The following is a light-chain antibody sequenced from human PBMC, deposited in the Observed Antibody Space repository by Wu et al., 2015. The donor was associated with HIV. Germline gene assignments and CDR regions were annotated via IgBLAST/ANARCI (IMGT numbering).Light chain of an antibody. J-gene: IGKJ5*01. V-gene: IGKV3-11*01. CDR2: NTS. CDR1: LSVSSS. CDR3: QHRRT. Sequence: VLTQSPATLSLSPGDRATLSCRASLSVSSSLAWYQQKPGQTPRLLIFNTSNRATGTPARFSGRGSGTDFTLSISGLESDDFAVYYCQHRRTFGQGTRLEIK.